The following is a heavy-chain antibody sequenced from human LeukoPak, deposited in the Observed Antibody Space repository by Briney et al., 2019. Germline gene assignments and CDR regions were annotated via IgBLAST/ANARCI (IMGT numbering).Heavy chain of an antibody. J-gene: IGHJ4*02. V-gene: IGHV3-48*02. Sequence: GGSLRLSCAASGFTFSGYNMNWVRQAPGKGLEWVSYISSSSSTIYYVDSVKGRFTIARDNAKNSLYLQMNSLRDEDTAVYYCARGTEWELLNYFDYWGQGTLVTVSS. CDR2: ISSSSSTI. D-gene: IGHD1-26*01. CDR3: ARGTEWELLNYFDY. CDR1: GFTFSGYN.